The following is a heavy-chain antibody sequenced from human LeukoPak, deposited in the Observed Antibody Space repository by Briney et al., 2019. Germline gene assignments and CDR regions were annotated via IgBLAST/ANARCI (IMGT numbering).Heavy chain of an antibody. D-gene: IGHD2-2*01. V-gene: IGHV3-30-3*01. CDR1: GFTFSSYA. J-gene: IGHJ6*03. CDR3: ARDLPEVPAADYYYYYMDV. Sequence: PGGSLRLSCAASGFTFSSYAMHWVRQAPGKGLEWVAVISYDGSNKYYADSVKGRFTISRDNSKNTLYLQMNSLRAEDTAVYYCARDLPEVPAADYYYYYMDVWGKGTTVTVSS. CDR2: ISYDGSNK.